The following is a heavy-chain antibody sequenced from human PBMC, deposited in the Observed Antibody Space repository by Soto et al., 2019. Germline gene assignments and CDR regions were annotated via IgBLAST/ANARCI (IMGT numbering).Heavy chain of an antibody. D-gene: IGHD7-27*01. CDR2: IYSGGST. J-gene: IGHJ4*02. V-gene: IGHV3-66*02. CDR3: ARDSLTGEAFDY. CDR1: GFTVSSNY. Sequence: GGSLRLSCAASGFTVSSNYMSWVRQAPGKGLEWVSVIYSGGSTYYADSVKGRFTISRDNSKNTLYLQMNSLRADDTAVYYCARDSLTGEAFDYWGQGTLVTVSS.